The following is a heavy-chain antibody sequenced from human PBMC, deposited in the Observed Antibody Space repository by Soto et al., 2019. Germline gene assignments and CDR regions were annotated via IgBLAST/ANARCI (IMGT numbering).Heavy chain of an antibody. CDR1: GFTFSSYA. J-gene: IGHJ4*02. V-gene: IGHV3-23*01. CDR3: AKLGNIVASQAGY. CDR2: ISGSGVST. Sequence: PGGSLRLSCAASGFTFSSYAMSWVRQAPGKGLEWVSAISGSGVSTYYADSVKCRFTISRDYSKNTLYLQMNSLRAEDTAVYYCAKLGNIVASQAGYWGQGTLVTVSS. D-gene: IGHD5-12*01.